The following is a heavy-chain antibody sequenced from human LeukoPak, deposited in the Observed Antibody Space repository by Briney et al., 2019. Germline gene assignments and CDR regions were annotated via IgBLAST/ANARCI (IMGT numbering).Heavy chain of an antibody. CDR3: ARDSDDRVVVTVPH. V-gene: IGHV3-66*01. J-gene: IGHJ4*02. CDR2: IHSGGST. CDR1: GFTVSSNY. D-gene: IGHD2-21*02. Sequence: GGSLRLSCTVSGFTVSSNYMSWVRQAPGRGLEWVSGIHSGGSTYYADSVKGRFTISRDNFKNTVYLQMNSLRAEDTAVYYCARDSDDRVVVTVPHWGQGTLVTVSS.